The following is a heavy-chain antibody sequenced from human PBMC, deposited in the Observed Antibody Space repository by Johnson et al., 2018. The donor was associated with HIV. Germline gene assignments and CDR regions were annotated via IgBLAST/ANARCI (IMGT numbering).Heavy chain of an antibody. Sequence: QVQLVESGGGVVRPGGSLRLSCAASGFTFSSYGMHWVRQAPGKGLEWVAVISYDGSNKYYADSVKGRFTISRDNSKNTLYLQMNSLRAEDTALYYCAKDRTKDYGDYSGDAFDIWGQGTMVTVSS. CDR2: ISYDGSNK. CDR3: AKDRTKDYGDYSGDAFDI. V-gene: IGHV3-30*18. CDR1: GFTFSSYG. J-gene: IGHJ3*02. D-gene: IGHD4-17*01.